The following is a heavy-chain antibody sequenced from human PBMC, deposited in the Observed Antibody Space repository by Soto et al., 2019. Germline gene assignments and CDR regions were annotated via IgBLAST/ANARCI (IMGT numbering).Heavy chain of an antibody. V-gene: IGHV4-4*02. Sequence: QVQLQESGPGLVKPSGTLSLTCAVSSGSISSSNWWSWVRQPPGKVLEWIGEIYHSGSTNYNPSLKSRVTISVDKSKNKFSLKLSSVTAADTAVDYCARWVGARSGYSGYAQIRSRTPRRYYYYYYMDVWGKGTTVTVSS. CDR3: ARWVGARSGYSGYAQIRSRTPRRYYYYYYMDV. CDR1: SGSISSSNW. CDR2: IYHSGST. D-gene: IGHD5-12*01. J-gene: IGHJ6*03.